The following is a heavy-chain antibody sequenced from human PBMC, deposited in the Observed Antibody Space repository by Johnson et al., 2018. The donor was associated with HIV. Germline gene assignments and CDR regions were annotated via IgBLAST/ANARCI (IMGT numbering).Heavy chain of an antibody. CDR3: ARTKLEFLAPDAFDL. V-gene: IGHV3-30*14. D-gene: IGHD3-10*01. CDR1: GFTFSSYA. CDR2: ISYDGSNK. J-gene: IGHJ3*01. Sequence: VQLVESGGGVVQPGRSLRLSCAASGFTFSSYAMHWVRQAPGKGLEWVAVISYDGSNKYYADSVKGRFTISRDISKNTLYLQIDTLKAEDTAVYFCARTKLEFLAPDAFDLLGQGTMVSVSS.